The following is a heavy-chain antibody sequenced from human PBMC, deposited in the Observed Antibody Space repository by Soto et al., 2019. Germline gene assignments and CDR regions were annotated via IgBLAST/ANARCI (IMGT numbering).Heavy chain of an antibody. V-gene: IGHV1-46*01. Sequence: ASVKVSCKASGYTFTSYYMHWVRQAPGQGLEWMGIINPIGGYTSYAQKCQGRVTMTRETSKRTVYMELSSLRSEDTAVYYCARARNYFDYWGQGTLVTVSS. CDR3: ARARNYFDY. J-gene: IGHJ4*02. CDR2: INPIGGYT. CDR1: GYTFTSYY.